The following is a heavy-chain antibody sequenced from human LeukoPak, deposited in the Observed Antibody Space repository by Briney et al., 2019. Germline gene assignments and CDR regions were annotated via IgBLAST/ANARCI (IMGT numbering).Heavy chain of an antibody. CDR3: ARQFGSSGWFDY. Sequence: SETLSLTCTVSGGSISSSSYYWGWIRQPPGKGLEWIGSIYYSGSTNYNPSLKSRVTISVDTSKNQFSLKLSSVTAADTAVYYCARQFGSSGWFDYWGQGTLVTVSS. V-gene: IGHV4-39*01. CDR2: IYYSGST. CDR1: GGSISSSSYY. J-gene: IGHJ4*02. D-gene: IGHD6-19*01.